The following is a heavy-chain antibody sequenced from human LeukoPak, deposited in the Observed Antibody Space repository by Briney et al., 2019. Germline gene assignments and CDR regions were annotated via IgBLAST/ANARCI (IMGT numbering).Heavy chain of an antibody. J-gene: IGHJ5*02. V-gene: IGHV4-34*01. CDR1: GGFFSGYY. CDR2: INHSGST. Sequence: SETLSLTGAVYGGFFSGYYWSWIRQPPGKGLEWIGEINHSGSTNYNPSLKSRVTISVDTSKNQFSLKLSSVTAADTAVYYCARGRWGDYSNNWFDPWGQGTLVTVSS. D-gene: IGHD4-17*01. CDR3: ARGRWGDYSNNWFDP.